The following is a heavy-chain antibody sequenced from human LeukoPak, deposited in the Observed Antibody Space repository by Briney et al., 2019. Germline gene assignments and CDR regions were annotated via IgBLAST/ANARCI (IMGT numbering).Heavy chain of an antibody. J-gene: IGHJ4*02. Sequence: PSETLSLTCTVSGGSINSYYWSWIRQPPGKGLEWIGYIYYTGSTNYNPSLRSRVTMSVDTSKNQFSLKLSSVTDADTAVYYCARFSGGSWFDYWGQGTLVTVSS. CDR2: IYYTGST. D-gene: IGHD6-13*01. CDR3: ARFSGGSWFDY. CDR1: GGSINSYY. V-gene: IGHV4-59*01.